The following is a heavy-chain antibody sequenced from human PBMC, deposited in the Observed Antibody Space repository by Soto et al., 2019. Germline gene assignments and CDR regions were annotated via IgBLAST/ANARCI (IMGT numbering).Heavy chain of an antibody. Sequence: QVQLVESGAEVKKPGASVTVSCKASGYTFTSYYLHWVRQAPGQGLEWMGKMNPSGGTTSYAQKFQGRVTMTRDTSTSTVYMELSSLRSEDTAVYYCVRGDYYDSSGYYGDPPYFDYWGQGTLVTVSS. D-gene: IGHD3-22*01. CDR1: GYTFTSYY. CDR3: VRGDYYDSSGYYGDPPYFDY. J-gene: IGHJ4*02. CDR2: MNPSGGTT. V-gene: IGHV1-46*01.